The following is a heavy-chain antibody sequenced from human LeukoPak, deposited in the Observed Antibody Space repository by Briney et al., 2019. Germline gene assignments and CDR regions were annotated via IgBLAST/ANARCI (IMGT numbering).Heavy chain of an antibody. CDR1: GGTFSSYA. Sequence: SVKVSCKASGGTFSSYAISWVRQAPGQGLEWMGGTIPIFGTANYAQKFQGRVTITADESTSTAYMELSSLRSEDTAVYYCARGGYCSGGSCYSNWFDPWGQGTLVTVSS. V-gene: IGHV1-69*13. J-gene: IGHJ5*02. CDR2: TIPIFGTA. D-gene: IGHD2-15*01. CDR3: ARGGYCSGGSCYSNWFDP.